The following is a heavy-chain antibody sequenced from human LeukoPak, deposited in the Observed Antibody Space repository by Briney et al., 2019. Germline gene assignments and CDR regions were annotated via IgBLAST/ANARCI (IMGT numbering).Heavy chain of an antibody. CDR1: GFTFSSYW. CDR2: IKQDGSEK. V-gene: IGHV3-7*01. D-gene: IGHD2-2*01. J-gene: IGHJ6*03. Sequence: GGSLRLSCAASGFTFSSYWMSWVRQAPGKGLEWVANIKQDGSEKYYVDSVKGRFTISRDNAKNSLYLQMNSLRAEDTAVYYCARDQYEVAADHYYYYYMDVWGKGTTVTVSS. CDR3: ARDQYEVAADHYYYYYMDV.